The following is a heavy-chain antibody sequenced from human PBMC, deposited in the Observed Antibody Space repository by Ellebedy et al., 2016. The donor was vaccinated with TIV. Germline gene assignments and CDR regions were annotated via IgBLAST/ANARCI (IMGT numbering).Heavy chain of an antibody. CDR3: ARDAAGNGGKLDY. J-gene: IGHJ4*02. Sequence: PGGSLRLSCAASGFTFSNHAMTWVRQAPGKGLEWVSVISGSVMGIHTYYADSVKGRFTISRDDSKNILYLQLSSLRADDMAVYYCARDAAGNGGKLDYWGQGALVTVSS. V-gene: IGHV3-23*01. CDR1: GFTFSNHA. D-gene: IGHD4-23*01. CDR2: ISGSVMGIHT.